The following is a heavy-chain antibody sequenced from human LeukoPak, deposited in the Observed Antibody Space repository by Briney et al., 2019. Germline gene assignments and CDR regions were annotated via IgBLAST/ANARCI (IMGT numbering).Heavy chain of an antibody. V-gene: IGHV1-2*02. Sequence: ASVKVSCKASGYTFTSYGISWVRQAPGQGLEWMGWINPNSGGTNYAQNFQGRVTMTRDTSISTAYMELSRLRSDDTALYYCARIGISARGTNFHHWGQGTLVTVSS. CDR3: ARIGISARGTNFHH. D-gene: IGHD6-13*01. CDR2: INPNSGGT. CDR1: GYTFTSYG. J-gene: IGHJ1*01.